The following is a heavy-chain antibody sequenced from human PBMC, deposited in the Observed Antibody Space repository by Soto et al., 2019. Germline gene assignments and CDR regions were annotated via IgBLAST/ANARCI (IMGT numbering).Heavy chain of an antibody. CDR2: IVPVFRTP. Sequence: QVQLVQSGAEVKKPGASVKVSCRTSGGTFSSYAISWVRQAPGQGLEWMGEIVPVFRTPNYAQKFQGRLTITADESTGTAYVELSSLTSEDTAIYYCARDKDEYYGSGSIVFDSWGQGTLVTVSS. D-gene: IGHD3-10*01. CDR3: ARDKDEYYGSGSIVFDS. CDR1: GGTFSSYA. J-gene: IGHJ4*02. V-gene: IGHV1-69*12.